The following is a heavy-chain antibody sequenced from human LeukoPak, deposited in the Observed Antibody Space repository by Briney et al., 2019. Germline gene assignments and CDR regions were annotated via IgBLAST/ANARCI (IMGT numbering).Heavy chain of an antibody. CDR2: IYHSGST. J-gene: IGHJ4*02. CDR1: GGSISSSNW. CDR3: ARDSSSWYGYYFDY. Sequence: SVTLSLTCAVSGGSISSSNWWSWVRQPPGKGLEWIGEIYHSGSTNYNPSLKSRVTISVDTSKNQFSLKLSSVTAADTAVYYCARDSSSWYGYYFDYWGQGTLVTVSS. V-gene: IGHV4-4*02. D-gene: IGHD6-13*01.